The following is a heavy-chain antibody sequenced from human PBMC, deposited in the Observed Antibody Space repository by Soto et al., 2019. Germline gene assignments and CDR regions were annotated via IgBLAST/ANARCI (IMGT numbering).Heavy chain of an antibody. Sequence: LRLSCAASGFTFSSYSMNWVRQAPGKGLEWVSYISSSSSTIYYADSVKGRFTISRDNAKNSLYLQMNSLRGEDTAVYYCAREIHDYAYGMDVWGQGTTVTVSS. V-gene: IGHV3-48*01. D-gene: IGHD5-18*01. CDR1: GFTFSSYS. J-gene: IGHJ6*02. CDR3: AREIHDYAYGMDV. CDR2: ISSSSSTI.